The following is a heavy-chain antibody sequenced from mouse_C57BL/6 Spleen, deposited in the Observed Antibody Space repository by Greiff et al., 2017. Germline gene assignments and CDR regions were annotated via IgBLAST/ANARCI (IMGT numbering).Heavy chain of an antibody. Sequence: QVQLQQPGAELVMPGASVKLSCKASGYTFTSYWMHWVKQRPGQGLEWIGEIDPSDSYTNYNQKFKGKSTLTVDKSSSTAYMQLSRLTSEDSAVYYWARGLGTGYAMDYWGQGTSVTVSS. CDR3: ARGLGTGYAMDY. CDR1: GYTFTSYW. V-gene: IGHV1-69*01. CDR2: IDPSDSYT. J-gene: IGHJ4*01. D-gene: IGHD4-1*01.